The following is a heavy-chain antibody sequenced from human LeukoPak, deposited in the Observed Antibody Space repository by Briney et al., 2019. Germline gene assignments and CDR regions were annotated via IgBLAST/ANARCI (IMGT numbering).Heavy chain of an antibody. Sequence: PSETLSLTCTVSGGSISGDIYSWSWIRQPAGKGLEWIGRIYTSGSTNYNPSLKSRVTISVDTSKNQFSLKLSSVTAADTAVYYCARDLGYYYMDVWGKGTTVTVSS. CDR2: IYTSGST. J-gene: IGHJ6*03. CDR3: ARDLGYYYMDV. V-gene: IGHV4-61*02. CDR1: GGSISGDIYS.